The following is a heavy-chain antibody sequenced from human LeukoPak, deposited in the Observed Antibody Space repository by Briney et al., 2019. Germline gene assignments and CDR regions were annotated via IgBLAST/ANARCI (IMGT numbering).Heavy chain of an antibody. CDR2: INSDGSST. CDR3: ARVGYYDSSGWNYGMDV. V-gene: IGHV3-74*01. D-gene: IGHD3-22*01. CDR1: GFTFSSYW. J-gene: IGHJ6*02. Sequence: PGGSLRLSCAASGFTFSSYWMHWVRQAPGEGLVWVSRINSDGSSTSYADSVKGRFTISRDNAKNTLYLQMNSLRAEDTAVYYCARVGYYDSSGWNYGMDVWGQGTTVTVSS.